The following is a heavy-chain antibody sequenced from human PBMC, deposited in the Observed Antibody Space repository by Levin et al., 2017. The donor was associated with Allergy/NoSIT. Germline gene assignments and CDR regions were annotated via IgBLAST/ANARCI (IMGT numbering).Heavy chain of an antibody. J-gene: IGHJ4*02. CDR2: IWYDGSNK. V-gene: IGHV3-33*01. CDR3: ARDRGNDYFDF. CDR1: GFTFRNHG. Sequence: GGSLRLSCAASGFTFRNHGMHWVRQAPGKGLEWVAVIWYDGSNKYYEDSVKGRFTISRDNSKNTLYLQMNGLRAEDTAVYYCARDRGNDYFDFWGQGTLVTVSS.